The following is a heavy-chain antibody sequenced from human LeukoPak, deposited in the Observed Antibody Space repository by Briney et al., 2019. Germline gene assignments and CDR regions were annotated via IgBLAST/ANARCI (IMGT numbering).Heavy chain of an antibody. CDR1: GGTFSSYA. V-gene: IGHV1-69*04. CDR2: IIPILGIA. D-gene: IGHD3-10*01. J-gene: IGHJ4*02. Sequence: SVKVSCKASGGTFSSYAISWVRQAPGQGLEWMGRIIPILGIANYAQKLQGRVTLTTDTSTSTAYMELRSLRSDDTAVYYCARAEYYFGSGSFCRYWGQGTLVTVSS. CDR3: ARAEYYFGSGSFCRY.